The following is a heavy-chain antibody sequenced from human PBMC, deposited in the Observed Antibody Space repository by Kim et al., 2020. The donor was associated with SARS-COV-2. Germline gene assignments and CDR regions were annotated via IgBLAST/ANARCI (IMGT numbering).Heavy chain of an antibody. CDR2: INHSGST. V-gene: IGHV4-34*01. J-gene: IGHJ2*01. Sequence: SETLSLTCAVYGGSFSGYYWSWIRQPPGKGLEWIGEINHSGSTNYNPSLKSRVTISVDTSKNQFSLKLSSVTAADTAVYYCARLRWKVPPPGATAGYFDLWGRGTLVTVSS. D-gene: IGHD4-17*01. CDR3: ARLRWKVPPPGATAGYFDL. CDR1: GGSFSGYY.